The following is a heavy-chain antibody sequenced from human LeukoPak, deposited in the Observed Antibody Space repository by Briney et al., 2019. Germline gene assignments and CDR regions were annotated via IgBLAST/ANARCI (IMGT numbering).Heavy chain of an antibody. CDR3: AREMQYCSSNSCYFWFDP. D-gene: IGHD2-2*01. CDR1: GFTFSSYW. Sequence: GGSLRLSCAASGFTFSSYWMSWVRQAPGKGLEWVANIKQDGSEKFYVDSVKGRFTISRDNAKNSLYLQMNSLRAEDTAVFYCAREMQYCSSNSCYFWFDPWGQGTLVTVSS. V-gene: IGHV3-7*01. CDR2: IKQDGSEK. J-gene: IGHJ5*02.